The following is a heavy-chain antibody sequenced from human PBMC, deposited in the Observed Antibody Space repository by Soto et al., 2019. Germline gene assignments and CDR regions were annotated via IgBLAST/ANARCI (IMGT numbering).Heavy chain of an antibody. J-gene: IGHJ5*02. CDR2: INHSGST. CDR3: ARCRGSGRSGWFDP. Sequence: ASETLSLTCAFYGGSFGGYYWSLIRQPPGKGLEWIGEINHSGSTNYNPSLKSRVTISVDTSKNQFSLKLSPVTAADTAVYYCARCRGSGRSGWFDPWGQGTLVTVSS. CDR1: GGSFGGYY. D-gene: IGHD3-10*01. V-gene: IGHV4-34*01.